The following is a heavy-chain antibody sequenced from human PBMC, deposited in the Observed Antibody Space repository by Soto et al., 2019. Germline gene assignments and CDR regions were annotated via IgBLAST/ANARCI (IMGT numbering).Heavy chain of an antibody. CDR2: IYYSGST. Sequence: TSETLSLTCTVSGGSISSSSYYWGWIRQPPGKGLEWIGSIYYSGSTYYNPSLKSRVTISVDTSKNQFSLKLSSVTAADTAVYYCATRRYCSSTSCYVRETRYYYMDVWGKGTTVTVSS. CDR1: GGSISSSSYY. CDR3: ATRRYCSSTSCYVRETRYYYMDV. D-gene: IGHD2-2*01. J-gene: IGHJ6*03. V-gene: IGHV4-39*01.